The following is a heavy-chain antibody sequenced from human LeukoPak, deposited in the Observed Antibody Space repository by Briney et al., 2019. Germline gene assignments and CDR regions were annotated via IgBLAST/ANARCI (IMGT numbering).Heavy chain of an antibody. CDR3: ARGLEGYSYGSGY. D-gene: IGHD5-18*01. Sequence: GGSLRLSCAGSGCTFSSYAMHWVRQAPGKGLEWVAVISYDGSNKYYADSVKGRFTISRDNSKNTLYLQMNSLRAEDTAVYYCARGLEGYSYGSGYWGQGTLVTVSS. CDR2: ISYDGSNK. J-gene: IGHJ4*02. V-gene: IGHV3-30*04. CDR1: GCTFSSYA.